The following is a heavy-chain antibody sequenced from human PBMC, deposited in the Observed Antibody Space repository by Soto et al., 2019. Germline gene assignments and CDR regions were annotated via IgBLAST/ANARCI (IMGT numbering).Heavy chain of an antibody. CDR3: ARDRDYYEGSGYPTPGDTFDI. Sequence: GSLRLSCAASGXTFSSYAMSWVRQAPGKGLEWVSSISGSGGRTYYADSVKCRLTISRDNAKNTLYLQMNSLRAEDTAMYFFARDRDYYEGSGYPTPGDTFDIWGQGTVVTVSS. J-gene: IGHJ3*02. CDR1: GXTFSSYA. CDR2: ISGSGGRT. V-gene: IGHV3-23*01. D-gene: IGHD3-22*01.